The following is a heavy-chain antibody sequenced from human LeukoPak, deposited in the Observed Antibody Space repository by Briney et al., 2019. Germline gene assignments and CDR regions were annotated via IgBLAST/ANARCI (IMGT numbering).Heavy chain of an antibody. V-gene: IGHV1-2*02. CDR3: ARNPDEHWLDESENWYFDL. D-gene: IGHD6-19*01. Sequence: ASVKVSCKASGYTFTGYYMHWVRQAPGQGLEWMGWINPNSGGTNYAQKFQGRVTMTRDTSISVAYMELSSLQSDDTAVYYCARNPDEHWLDESENWYFDLWGSGTLVTVSS. J-gene: IGHJ2*01. CDR2: INPNSGGT. CDR1: GYTFTGYY.